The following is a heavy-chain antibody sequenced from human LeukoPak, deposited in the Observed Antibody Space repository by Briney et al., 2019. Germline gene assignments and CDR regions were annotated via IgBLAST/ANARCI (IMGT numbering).Heavy chain of an antibody. D-gene: IGHD6-13*01. CDR2: IYSGGST. Sequence: PGGSLRLSCAASGFPFTANCMSWVRQAPGKGLEWVSVIYSGGSTYYADSVKGRFILSRDDYKNTLSLQISNLRAEDTAVYFCAREISDSRRWYGGFDYWGQGTLVIVSS. CDR3: AREISDSRRWYGGFDY. CDR1: GFPFTANC. J-gene: IGHJ4*02. V-gene: IGHV3-53*01.